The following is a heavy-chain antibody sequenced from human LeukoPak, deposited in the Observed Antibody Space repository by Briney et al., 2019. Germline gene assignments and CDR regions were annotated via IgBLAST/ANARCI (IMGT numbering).Heavy chain of an antibody. D-gene: IGHD2-2*01. V-gene: IGHV4-59*12. Sequence: SETLSLTCTVSGGSISSYYWSWVRQPPGKGLEWIGYIYYSGSTNYNPSLKSQVTISVDTSKNQFSLKLSSVTAADTAVYYCARDRYCSSTSCRPRRLRSGEFDYWGQGTLVTVSS. CDR1: GGSISSYY. CDR3: ARDRYCSSTSCRPRRLRSGEFDY. CDR2: IYYSGST. J-gene: IGHJ4*02.